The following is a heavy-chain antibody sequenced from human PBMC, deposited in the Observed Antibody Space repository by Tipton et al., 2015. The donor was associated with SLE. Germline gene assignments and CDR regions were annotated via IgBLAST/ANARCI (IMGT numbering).Heavy chain of an antibody. D-gene: IGHD6-13*01. J-gene: IGHJ4*02. V-gene: IGHV4-61*08. CDR2: IYYSGST. CDR3: ARREAAAALPFDY. Sequence: TLSLTCTVSGGSISSGGYYWSWIRQRPGKGLEWIGYIYYSGSTNYNPSLKSRVTISVDTSKNQFSLWVTSVTAADTAVYYCARREAAAALPFDYWGQGTLVTVSS. CDR1: GGSISSGGYY.